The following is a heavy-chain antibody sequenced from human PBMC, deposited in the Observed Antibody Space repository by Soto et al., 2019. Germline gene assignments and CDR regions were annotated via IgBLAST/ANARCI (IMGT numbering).Heavy chain of an antibody. Sequence: ASVNVSCKPSGYSFSDYFIQWVRQAPGQGLECVAWVNPKTAATNYAKKFQGRVSVTWDTSSTTAYMELTSLRPDDTAVYYCARIKWGLNYYNGMDVWGQGTTVTVSS. CDR3: ARIKWGLNYYNGMDV. J-gene: IGHJ6*02. D-gene: IGHD1-26*01. CDR2: VNPKTAAT. V-gene: IGHV1-2*02. CDR1: GYSFSDYF.